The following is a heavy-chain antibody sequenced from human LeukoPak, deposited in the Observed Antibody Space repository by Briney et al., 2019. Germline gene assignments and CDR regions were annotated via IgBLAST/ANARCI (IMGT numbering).Heavy chain of an antibody. CDR2: ISYDGSNK. D-gene: IGHD6-13*01. Sequence: GGSLRLSCAASGFTFSSYAMHWVRQAPGKGLEWVAVISYDGSNKYYADSVKGRFTISRDNSKNTLYLQMNSLRAEDTAVYYCAKMAGYSNSLFDPWGQGTLVTVSS. V-gene: IGHV3-30*04. CDR1: GFTFSSYA. CDR3: AKMAGYSNSLFDP. J-gene: IGHJ5*02.